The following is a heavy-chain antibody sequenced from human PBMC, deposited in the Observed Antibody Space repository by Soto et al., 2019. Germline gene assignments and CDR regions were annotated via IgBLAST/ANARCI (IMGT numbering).Heavy chain of an antibody. CDR3: ARVRGGYDFPGVVREYGMDV. J-gene: IGHJ6*02. Sequence: EVQLVESGGGLVQPGGSLRLSCAASGFTFSSYSMNWVRQAPGKGLEWVSYISSSSSTIYYADSVKGRFTISRDNAKNSLYLQMNSLRDEDTAVYYCARVRGGYDFPGVVREYGMDVWGQGTTVTVSS. CDR1: GFTFSSYS. D-gene: IGHD5-12*01. CDR2: ISSSSSTI. V-gene: IGHV3-48*02.